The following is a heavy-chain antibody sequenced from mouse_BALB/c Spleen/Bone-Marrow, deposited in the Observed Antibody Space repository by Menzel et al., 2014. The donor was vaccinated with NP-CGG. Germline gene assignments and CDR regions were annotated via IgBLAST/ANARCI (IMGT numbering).Heavy chain of an antibody. V-gene: IGHV1S56*01. Sequence: VQLQQSGPELVKPGALVEISCKASGFTFRSYDINWVKQRPGQGLEWIGWIYPGDGSTEYNEKFKGKSTLTADKSSSTAYMQLSSLTSDNSAVYFCARSGDSSGYGFAYWGQGTLVTVSA. D-gene: IGHD3-2*01. CDR2: IYPGDGST. CDR1: GFTFRSYD. J-gene: IGHJ3*01. CDR3: ARSGDSSGYGFAY.